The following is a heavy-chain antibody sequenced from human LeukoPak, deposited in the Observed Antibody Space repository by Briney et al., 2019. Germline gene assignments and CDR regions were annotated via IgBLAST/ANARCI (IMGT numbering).Heavy chain of an antibody. J-gene: IGHJ4*02. CDR2: INPKSGGT. Sequence: ASVKVSCKASGYTFTAYYMHWVRQAPGQGLEWMGWINPKSGGTNYARKFQGRVTVTRVTSISTAYMELSSLRSDDTAVYYCARVVGGNYFDYWGQGTLVTVSS. D-gene: IGHD1-1*01. V-gene: IGHV1-2*02. CDR3: ARVVGGNYFDY. CDR1: GYTFTAYY.